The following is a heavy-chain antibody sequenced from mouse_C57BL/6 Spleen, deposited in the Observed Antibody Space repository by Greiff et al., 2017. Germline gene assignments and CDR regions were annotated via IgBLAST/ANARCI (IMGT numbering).Heavy chain of an antibody. CDR3: ARPALITTVVATDY. D-gene: IGHD1-1*01. Sequence: VQLQESGAELARPGASVKLSCKASGYTFTSYGISWVKQRTGQGLEWIGEIYPRSGNTYYNEKFKGKATLTADKSSSTAYMELRSLTSEDSAVYFCARPALITTVVATDYWGQGTTLTVSS. V-gene: IGHV1-81*01. CDR2: IYPRSGNT. J-gene: IGHJ2*01. CDR1: GYTFTSYG.